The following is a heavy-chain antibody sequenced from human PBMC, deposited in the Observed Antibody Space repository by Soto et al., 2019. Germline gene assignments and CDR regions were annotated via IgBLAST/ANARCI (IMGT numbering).Heavy chain of an antibody. J-gene: IGHJ6*02. CDR2: IYYSGST. D-gene: IGHD1-1*01. CDR3: AVYRRGRGYYYGMDV. V-gene: IGHV4-31*03. CDR1: GGSISSGGYY. Sequence: QVQLQESGPGLVKPSQTLSLTCTVSGGSISSGGYYWSWIRQHPGKGLEWIGYIYYSGSTYYNPSLKSRVTISVDTSKNQFSLKLSSVTAADTAVYSCAVYRRGRGYYYGMDVWGQGTTVTVSS.